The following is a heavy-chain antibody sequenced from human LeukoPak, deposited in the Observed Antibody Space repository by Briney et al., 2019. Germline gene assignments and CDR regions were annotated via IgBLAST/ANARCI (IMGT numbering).Heavy chain of an antibody. CDR2: IYYSGST. CDR1: GGSISSYY. V-gene: IGHV4-59*12. J-gene: IGHJ5*02. CDR3: ARGKRGYCSSTSCYLEWFDP. D-gene: IGHD2-2*01. Sequence: PSETLSLTCTVSGGSISSYYWSWIRQPPGKGLEWIGYIYYSGSTNYNPSLKSRVTISVDTSKNQFSLKLSSVTAADTAVYYCARGKRGYCSSTSCYLEWFDPWGQGTLVTVSS.